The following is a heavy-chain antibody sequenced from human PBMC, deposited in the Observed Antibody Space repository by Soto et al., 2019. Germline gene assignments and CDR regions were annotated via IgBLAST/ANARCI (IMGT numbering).Heavy chain of an antibody. CDR3: AKSLRGIIIDFDY. Sequence: EVQLLESGGGLVQPGGSLRLSCAASGFTFTTNAMSWVRQAPGKGLEWVSAISGSGGSTYYVDSVKGRFTISRDNSKNTLYLQMNSLRAEDTAVYYCAKSLRGIIIDFDYWVQGTQVTVSS. V-gene: IGHV3-23*01. CDR2: ISGSGGST. J-gene: IGHJ4*02. CDR1: GFTFTTNA. D-gene: IGHD3-10*01.